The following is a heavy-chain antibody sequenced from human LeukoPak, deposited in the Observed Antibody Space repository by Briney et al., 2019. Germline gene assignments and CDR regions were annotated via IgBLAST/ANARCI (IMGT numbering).Heavy chain of an antibody. CDR3: AKDGGGTYYYDSSGYLSPDTFDY. V-gene: IGHV3-23*01. CDR2: ISGSGGST. D-gene: IGHD3-22*01. J-gene: IGHJ4*02. CDR1: GFTFSSYA. Sequence: GGSLRLSCAASGFTFSSYAMSWVRQAPGKGLEWVSAISGSGGSTYYADSVKGRFTISRDNSKNTLYLQMNSLRAEDTAVYYCAKDGGGTYYYDSSGYLSPDTFDYWGQGTLVTVSS.